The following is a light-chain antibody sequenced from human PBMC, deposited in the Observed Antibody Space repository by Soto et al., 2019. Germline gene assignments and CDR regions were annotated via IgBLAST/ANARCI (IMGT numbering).Light chain of an antibody. J-gene: IGLJ2*01. Sequence: QSVLTQPPSVSGSPGQSVTISCTVTSSDVGDYEHVSWYQLAPGTAPKLLISDVINRPSGVPDRFSGSKSGNTPSLTISGLQAEDEADYYCSSYTSSSLVVFGGGTKLTVL. CDR3: SSYTSSSLVV. V-gene: IGLV2-18*02. CDR2: DVI. CDR1: SSDVGDYEH.